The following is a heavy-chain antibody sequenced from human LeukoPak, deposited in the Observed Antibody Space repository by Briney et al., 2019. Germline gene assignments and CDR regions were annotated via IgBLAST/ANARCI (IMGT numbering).Heavy chain of an antibody. CDR2: IYTGGST. J-gene: IGHJ4*02. V-gene: IGHV3-53*01. CDR1: GFSVSNNY. Sequence: GGSLRLSCAASGFSVSNNYMSWVRQAPGKGLEWVSVIYTGGSTYYADSVKGRFTISRDNSKNTLYLQMNSLRAEDTAVYYCARALRESHDYGGTYYFDYWGQGTLVTVSS. D-gene: IGHD4-23*01. CDR3: ARALRESHDYGGTYYFDY.